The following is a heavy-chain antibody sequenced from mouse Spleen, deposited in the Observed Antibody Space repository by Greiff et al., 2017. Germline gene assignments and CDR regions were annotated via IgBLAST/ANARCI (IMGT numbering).Heavy chain of an antibody. D-gene: IGHD2-2*01. CDR1: GFSLTSYG. CDR2: IWSGGST. J-gene: IGHJ3*01. CDR3: ASPIYYGSFAY. V-gene: IGHV2-2*01. Sequence: VMLVESGPGLVQPSQSLSITCTVSGFSLTSYGVHWVRQSPGKGLEWLGVIWSGGSTDYNAAFISRLSISKDNSKSQVFFKMNSLQADDTATYYCASPIYYGSFAYWGQGTLVTVSA.